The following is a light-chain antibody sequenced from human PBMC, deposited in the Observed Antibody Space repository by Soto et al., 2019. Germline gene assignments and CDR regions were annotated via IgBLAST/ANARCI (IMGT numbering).Light chain of an antibody. J-gene: IGKJ2*01. V-gene: IGKV3-15*01. CDR2: GAS. CDR3: QQYNNWPPLYT. CDR1: QSVSSN. Sequence: DIVMTQSPATLSVSPGERATLSCRSSQSVSSNLAWYQQKPGQAPRLLIYGASTRATGIPARFSGSGSGTAFTLTISSLQYEDFAVYYCQQYNNWPPLYTFGQGTELEIK.